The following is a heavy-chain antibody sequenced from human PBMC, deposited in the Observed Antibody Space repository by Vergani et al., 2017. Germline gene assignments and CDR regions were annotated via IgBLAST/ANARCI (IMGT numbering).Heavy chain of an antibody. CDR1: GGSFSGYY. CDR2: INHSGST. J-gene: IGHJ4*02. D-gene: IGHD3-9*01. V-gene: IGHV4-34*01. CDR3: ARPHRTYYGILTGYYKGYYFDY. Sequence: QVQLQQWGAGLLKPSETLSLTCAVYGGSFSGYYWSWIRQPPGKGLEWIGEINHSGSTNYNPSLKSRVTISVDTSKNQFSLKLSSVTAADTAVYYCARPHRTYYGILTGYYKGYYFDYWGQGTLVTVSS.